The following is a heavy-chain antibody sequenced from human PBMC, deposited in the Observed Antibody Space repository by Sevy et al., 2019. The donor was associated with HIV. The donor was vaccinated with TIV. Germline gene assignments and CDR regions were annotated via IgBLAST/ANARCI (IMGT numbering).Heavy chain of an antibody. V-gene: IGHV3-23*01. CDR2: ISGSGDST. Sequence: GGSLRLSCAASEFTFSSYAMSWVRQAPVKGLEWVSSISGSGDSTYYADSGKGRFTIARDNFKNKLYLRMNSLRPEDTAVYYCAKDRGRNAVGATQGFDPWGRGTLVTVSS. CDR1: EFTFSSYA. J-gene: IGHJ5*02. CDR3: AKDRGRNAVGATQGFDP. D-gene: IGHD1-26*01.